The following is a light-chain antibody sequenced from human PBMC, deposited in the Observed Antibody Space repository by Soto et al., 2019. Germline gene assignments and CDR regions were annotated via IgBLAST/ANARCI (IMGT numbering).Light chain of an antibody. CDR3: QQYGTSRHGT. J-gene: IGKJ5*01. V-gene: IGKV3-20*01. Sequence: EILLTQSPGTLSLSPGERATLSCRASQSVSPSSLAWYQQRPGQSPRLLIYGASSRATGIPDRFSGRGSGTDFTLTISRLEPEDFAVYYCQQYGTSRHGTFGQGTRLEIK. CDR1: QSVSPSS. CDR2: GAS.